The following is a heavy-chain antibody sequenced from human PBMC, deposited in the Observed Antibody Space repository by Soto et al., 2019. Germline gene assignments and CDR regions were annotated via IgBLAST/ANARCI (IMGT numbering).Heavy chain of an antibody. CDR1: GGSISSSSYY. Sequence: SETLSLTCTVSGGSISSSSYYWGWIRQPPGKGLEWIGSIYYSGSTYYNPSLKSRVTISVDTSKNQFSLKLSSVTAADTAVYYCARHSDYDLLTGYPIYFDYWGQGTLVTVSS. V-gene: IGHV4-39*01. CDR3: ARHSDYDLLTGYPIYFDY. D-gene: IGHD3-9*01. J-gene: IGHJ4*02. CDR2: IYYSGST.